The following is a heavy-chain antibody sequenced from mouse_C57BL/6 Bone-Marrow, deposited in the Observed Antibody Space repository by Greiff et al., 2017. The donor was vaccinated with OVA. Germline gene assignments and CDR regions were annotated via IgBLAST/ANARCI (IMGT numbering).Heavy chain of an antibody. CDR2: ISSGGDYT. CDR1: GFTFSSYA. J-gene: IGHJ4*01. CDR3: TREPFYDYYAMDY. V-gene: IGHV5-9-1*02. D-gene: IGHD1-1*01. Sequence: EVKLVESGEGLVKPGGSLKLSCAASGFTFSSYAMSWVRQTPEKRLEWVAYISSGGDYTYYADTVKGRFTISRDNARNTLYLQMSSLKSEDTAMYYCTREPFYDYYAMDYWGQGTSVTVSA.